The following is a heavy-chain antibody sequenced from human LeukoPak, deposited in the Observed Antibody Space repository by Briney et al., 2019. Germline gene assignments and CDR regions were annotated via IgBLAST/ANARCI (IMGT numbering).Heavy chain of an antibody. CDR3: ARLLPFNYDILTGYYYWFDP. D-gene: IGHD3-9*01. J-gene: IGHJ5*02. V-gene: IGHV4-34*01. CDR2: INHSGST. CDR1: GGSFSGYY. Sequence: SETLSLTCAVYGGSFSGYYWSWIRQPPGKGLEWIGEINHSGSTNYNPSLKSRVTISVDTSKNQFSLKLSSVTAADTAVYYCARLLPFNYDILTGYYYWFDPWGQGTLVTVSS.